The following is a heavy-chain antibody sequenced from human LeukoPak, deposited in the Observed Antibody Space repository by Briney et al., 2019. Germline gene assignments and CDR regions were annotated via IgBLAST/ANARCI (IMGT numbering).Heavy chain of an antibody. Sequence: GGSLRLSCAASEFTFSSYGMHWVRQAPGKGLEWVAVIWYDGSNKYYADSVKGRFTISRDNSKNTLYLQMNSLRAEDTAVYYCARDRAAAMVTRPKYYYYYMDVWGKGTTVTVSS. J-gene: IGHJ6*03. D-gene: IGHD5-18*01. CDR3: ARDRAAAMVTRPKYYYYYMDV. CDR2: IWYDGSNK. CDR1: EFTFSSYG. V-gene: IGHV3-33*01.